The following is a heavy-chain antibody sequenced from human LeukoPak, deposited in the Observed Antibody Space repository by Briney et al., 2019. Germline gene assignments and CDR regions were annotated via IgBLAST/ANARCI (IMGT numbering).Heavy chain of an antibody. J-gene: IGHJ6*02. CDR1: GYTFTGYY. V-gene: IGHV1-2*02. CDR3: ARRGPSAGMYGMDV. CDR2: INPNSGGT. D-gene: IGHD6-13*01. Sequence: EASVKVSCKASGYTFTGYYMHWVRQAPGQGLEWMGWINPNSGGTNYAQKFQGRVTMTRDTSISTAYMELRSLRSDDTAVYYCARRGPSAGMYGMDVWGQGTTVTVSS.